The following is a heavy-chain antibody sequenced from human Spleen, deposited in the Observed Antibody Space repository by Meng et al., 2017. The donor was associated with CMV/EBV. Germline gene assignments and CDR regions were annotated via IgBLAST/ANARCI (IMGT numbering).Heavy chain of an antibody. V-gene: IGHV3-73*01. Sequence: GESLKISCAASGFTFSGSAMHWVRQASGKGLEWVGRIRSKANSYATAYAASVKGRFTISRDDSKNTAYLQMNSLKTEDTAVYYCTRQGERRYSSSGSGDGMDVWGQRTTVTVSS. CDR1: GFTFSGSA. J-gene: IGHJ6*02. CDR2: IRSKANSYAT. CDR3: TRQGERRYSSSGSGDGMDV. D-gene: IGHD6-6*01.